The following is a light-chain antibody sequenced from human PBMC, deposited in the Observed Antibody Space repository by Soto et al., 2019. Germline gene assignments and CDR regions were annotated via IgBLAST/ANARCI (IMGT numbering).Light chain of an antibody. J-gene: IGLJ2*01. CDR3: WDDHCGASNFVQV. CDR1: SGYSNYK. CDR2: VGTGGIVG. Sequence: QPVLTQPPSASASLGASVTLTCTLSSGYSNYKVYWYQRRPGKGPRFVMRVGTGGIVGSKGDGIPDRFSVLGSGLYRYLTRQNIHGEHASDYRCWDDHCGASNFVQVLGGGTKVTVL. V-gene: IGLV9-49*01.